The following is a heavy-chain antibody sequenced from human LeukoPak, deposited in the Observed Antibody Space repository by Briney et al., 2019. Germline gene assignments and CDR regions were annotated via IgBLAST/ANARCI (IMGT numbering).Heavy chain of an antibody. CDR1: GGSISSSSYY. CDR3: ARTGFVTIFGVVIIGDYYYYGMDV. J-gene: IGHJ6*02. D-gene: IGHD3-3*01. Sequence: PSETLSLTCTVSGGSISSSSYYWGWIRQPPGKGLEWIGSIYYSGSTYYNPSLKSRVTISVDTSKNQFSLKLSSVTAADTAVYYCARTGFVTIFGVVIIGDYYYYGMDVWGQGTTVTVSS. CDR2: IYYSGST. V-gene: IGHV4-39*01.